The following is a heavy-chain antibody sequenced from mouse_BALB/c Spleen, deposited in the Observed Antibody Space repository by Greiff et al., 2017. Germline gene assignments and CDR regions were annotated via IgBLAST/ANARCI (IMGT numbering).Heavy chain of an antibody. D-gene: IGHD4-1*01. Sequence: EVKLVESGGGLVQPGGSLRLSCATSGFTFTDYYMSWVRQPPGKALEWLGFIRNKANGYTTEYSASVKGRFTISRDNSQSILYLQMNTLRAEDSATYYCARDENWEDWFAYWGQGTLVTVSA. J-gene: IGHJ3*01. CDR3: ARDENWEDWFAY. V-gene: IGHV7-3*02. CDR1: GFTFTDYY. CDR2: IRNKANGYTT.